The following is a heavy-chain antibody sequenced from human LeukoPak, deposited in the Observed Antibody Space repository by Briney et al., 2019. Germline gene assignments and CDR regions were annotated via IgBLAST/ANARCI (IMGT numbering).Heavy chain of an antibody. CDR3: ARDRGRVSMDV. CDR1: GGSLSSYY. CDR2: IYYSGST. Sequence: SETLSLTCTVSGGSLSSYYWSWIRQPLGKGLEWIGYIYYSGSTNYNPSLKSRVTISVDTSKNQFSLKLSSVTAADTAVYYCARDRGRVSMDVWGKGTTVTVSS. J-gene: IGHJ6*03. V-gene: IGHV4-59*12. D-gene: IGHD3-16*01.